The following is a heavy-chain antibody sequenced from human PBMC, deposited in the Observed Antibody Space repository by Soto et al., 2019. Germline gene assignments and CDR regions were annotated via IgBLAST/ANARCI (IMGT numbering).Heavy chain of an antibody. CDR2: MNPNSGNT. Sequence: QVQLVQSGAEVKKPGASVKVSCKASGYTFTSYDINWVRQATGQGLEWMGWMNPNSGNTGYAQKFQGRVTMTRNTSISTAYMELSSLRSEDTAVYYCERAPYYDILTGYYSRGAFDIWGQGTMVTVSS. CDR1: GYTFTSYD. D-gene: IGHD3-9*01. J-gene: IGHJ3*02. V-gene: IGHV1-8*01. CDR3: ERAPYYDILTGYYSRGAFDI.